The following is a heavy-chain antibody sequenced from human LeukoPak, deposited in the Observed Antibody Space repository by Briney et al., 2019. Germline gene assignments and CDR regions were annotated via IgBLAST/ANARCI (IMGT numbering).Heavy chain of an antibody. Sequence: PSQTLSLTCTVSGGSISSGSYYWRWIRQPAGKGLEWIGRIYTSGSTNYNPSLKSRVTISVDTSKNQFSLKLSSVTAADTAVYYCARDSYYYDSSGYYSTLNYYFDYWGQGTLVTVSS. J-gene: IGHJ4*02. CDR3: ARDSYYYDSSGYYSTLNYYFDY. CDR1: GGSISSGSYY. D-gene: IGHD3-22*01. CDR2: IYTSGST. V-gene: IGHV4-61*02.